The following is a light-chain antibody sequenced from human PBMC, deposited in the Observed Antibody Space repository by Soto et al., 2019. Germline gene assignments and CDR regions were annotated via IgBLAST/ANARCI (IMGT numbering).Light chain of an antibody. CDR2: GDS. V-gene: IGLV1-40*01. CDR1: SSNIGANYD. CDR3: QSYDSSLRGWV. J-gene: IGLJ3*02. Sequence: QSALTQPPSVSGAPGQRVTISCTGSSSNIGANYDVHWYQHLPGTAPRLLISGDSNRPSGVPDRFSGSKSGTSASLGITGLQAEDEADYYCQSYDSSLRGWVFGGGTKVTVL.